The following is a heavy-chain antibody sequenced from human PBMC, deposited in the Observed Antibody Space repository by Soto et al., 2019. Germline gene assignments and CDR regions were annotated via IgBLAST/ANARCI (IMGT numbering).Heavy chain of an antibody. Sequence: PSETLSLTCAVSGGSISSGGYYWSWIRQPPGKGLQWIGYIYSSGSTNYNPSLKSRVTISVDTSKNQFSLKLSSVTAADTAIYYCARVNDYYASKSFDPWGQGTLVTVSS. J-gene: IGHJ5*02. CDR2: IYSSGST. V-gene: IGHV4-61*08. D-gene: IGHD3-10*01. CDR3: ARVNDYYASKSFDP. CDR1: GGSISSGGYY.